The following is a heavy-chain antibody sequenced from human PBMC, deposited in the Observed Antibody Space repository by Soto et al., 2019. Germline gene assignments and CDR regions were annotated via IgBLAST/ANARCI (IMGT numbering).Heavy chain of an antibody. CDR3: AKDYIGVIPDYFDY. J-gene: IGHJ4*02. D-gene: IGHD3-16*01. Sequence: EVQLLESGGGLVQPGGSLRLSCAASGFTFSSYAMSWVRQAPGKGLERVSGISGSGSRTHYADSVKGRFTISRDNSKNTLYLQLNSLRADDTAVYYCAKDYIGVIPDYFDYWGQGTLVTVSS. CDR1: GFTFSSYA. CDR2: ISGSGSRT. V-gene: IGHV3-23*01.